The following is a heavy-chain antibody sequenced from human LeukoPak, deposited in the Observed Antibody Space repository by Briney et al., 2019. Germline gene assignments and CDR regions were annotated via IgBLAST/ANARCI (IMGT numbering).Heavy chain of an antibody. V-gene: IGHV3-66*03. CDR2: IYRSGNT. Sequence: GGSLRLSCAASEFTVSSNHMSWVRQAPGKGLEWVSVIYRSGNTYFADSVKGRFTIAKDNSKNTLYLQMNSLKSEDTAVYYCARDLGSSIGWSLVYWGQGTLVTVSS. D-gene: IGHD6-19*01. CDR3: ARDLGSSIGWSLVY. CDR1: EFTVSSNH. J-gene: IGHJ4*02.